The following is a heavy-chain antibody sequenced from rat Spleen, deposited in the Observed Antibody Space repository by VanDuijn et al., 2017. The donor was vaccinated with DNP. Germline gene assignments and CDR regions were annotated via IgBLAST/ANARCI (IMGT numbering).Heavy chain of an antibody. D-gene: IGHD4-6*01. J-gene: IGHJ2*01. CDR3: ARHLGSPGDY. Sequence: EVQLVESGGGPVQPGRSLKLSCAASGFTFSNYGMHWIRQAPTKGLEWVASISPSGGSTYYRDSVKGRFTISRDNAKSTLYLQLNSLRSDDTATYYCARHLGSPGDYWGQGVMVTVSS. V-gene: IGHV5-19*01. CDR2: ISPSGGST. CDR1: GFTFSNYG.